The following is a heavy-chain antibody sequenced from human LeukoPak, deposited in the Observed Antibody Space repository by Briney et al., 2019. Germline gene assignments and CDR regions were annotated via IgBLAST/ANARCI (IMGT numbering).Heavy chain of an antibody. CDR1: GFTFSSYW. J-gene: IGHJ4*02. Sequence: GGSLRLSCAASGFTFSSYWMHWVRQAPGKGLEWVAFIRYDGSNKYYADSVKGRFTISRDNSKNTLYLQMNSLRAEDTAVYYCAKDKYSGSYYGNYFDYWGQGTLVTVSS. D-gene: IGHD1-26*01. V-gene: IGHV3-30*02. CDR3: AKDKYSGSYYGNYFDY. CDR2: IRYDGSNK.